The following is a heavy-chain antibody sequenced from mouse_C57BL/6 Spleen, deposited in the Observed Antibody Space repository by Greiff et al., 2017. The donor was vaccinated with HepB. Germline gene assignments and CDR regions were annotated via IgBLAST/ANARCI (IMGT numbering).Heavy chain of an antibody. CDR1: GYTFTSYW. V-gene: IGHV1-55*01. J-gene: IGHJ2*01. CDR3: ARSGLRWDFFDY. CDR2: IYPGSGST. Sequence: QVQLQQPGAELVKPGASVKMSCKASGYTFTSYWITWVKQRPGQGLEWIGDIYPGSGSTNYNEKFKSKATLTVDTSSSTAYMQLSSLTSEDSAVYYCARSGLRWDFFDYWGQGTTLTVSS. D-gene: IGHD1-1*01.